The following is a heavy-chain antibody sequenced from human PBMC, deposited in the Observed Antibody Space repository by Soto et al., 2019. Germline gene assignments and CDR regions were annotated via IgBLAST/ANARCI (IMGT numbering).Heavy chain of an antibody. J-gene: IGHJ5*02. Sequence: SETLSLTSSVAGGSVRTYYWSWIRQPAGKGLEWIGRISSTGSGNYNPSLRSRVTMSVDTSSNQISLRLSSVTAADTAVYYCARDEYYDRNNWFDPWGQGPLVTVSS. CDR2: ISSTGSG. CDR3: ARDEYYDRNNWFDP. CDR1: GGSVRTYY. D-gene: IGHD3-16*01. V-gene: IGHV4-4*07.